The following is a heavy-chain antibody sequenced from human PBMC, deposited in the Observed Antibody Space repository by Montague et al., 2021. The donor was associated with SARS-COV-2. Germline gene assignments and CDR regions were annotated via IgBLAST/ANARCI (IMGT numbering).Heavy chain of an antibody. Sequence: CAISGDSVSSNSAAWNWIRQSPSRGLEWLGRTYYRSKWHNDYAVSVKSRITINPDTSKNQFSLQLKSVTPEDTAVYYCARGWVATIPLMDNWGQGSLVIVSS. CDR1: GDSVSSNSAA. D-gene: IGHD5-12*01. CDR2: TYYRSKWHN. CDR3: ARGWVATIPLMDN. J-gene: IGHJ4*02. V-gene: IGHV6-1*01.